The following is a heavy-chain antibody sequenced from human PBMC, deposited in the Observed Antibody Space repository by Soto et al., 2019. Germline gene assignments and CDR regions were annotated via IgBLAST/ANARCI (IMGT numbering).Heavy chain of an antibody. CDR1: GGTFSSYA. CDR2: IIPIFGTA. Sequence: SVKVSCKASGGTFSSYAISWVRQAPGQGLEWMGGIIPIFGTANYAQKFPGRVTITADESTSTAYMELSSMRSEDTAVYYCALRWGGYDYYGYWGRGALVTVSS. D-gene: IGHD5-12*01. V-gene: IGHV1-69*13. J-gene: IGHJ4*02. CDR3: ALRWGGYDYYGY.